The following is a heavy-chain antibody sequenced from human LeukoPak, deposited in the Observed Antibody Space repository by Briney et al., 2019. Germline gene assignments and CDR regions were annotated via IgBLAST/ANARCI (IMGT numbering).Heavy chain of an antibody. J-gene: IGHJ5*02. CDR1: GYTFTGYY. CDR2: INPNSGGT. D-gene: IGHD1-7*01. V-gene: IGHV1-2*04. Sequence: ASVKVSCKASGYTFTGYYMHWVRQAPGQGLEWMGWINPNSGGTNYAQKFQGWVTMTRDTSISTAYMELSRLRSDDTAVYYCARAPTIANTDGLELHWFDPWGQGTLVTVSS. CDR3: ARAPTIANTDGLELHWFDP.